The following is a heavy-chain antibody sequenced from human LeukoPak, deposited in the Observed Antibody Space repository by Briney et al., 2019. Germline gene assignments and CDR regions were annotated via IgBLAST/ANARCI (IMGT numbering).Heavy chain of an antibody. D-gene: IGHD3-10*01. Sequence: GGSLRLSCAASGFTVSSNYMSWIRQAPGKGLGWVSYISSSGSTIYYADSVKGRLTISRDNAKNSLYLQMNSLRAEDTAMYYCARVSGSRNYYFGAFDAWGQGTMVTVSS. J-gene: IGHJ3*01. V-gene: IGHV3-11*04. CDR3: ARVSGSRNYYFGAFDA. CDR1: GFTVSSNY. CDR2: ISSSGSTI.